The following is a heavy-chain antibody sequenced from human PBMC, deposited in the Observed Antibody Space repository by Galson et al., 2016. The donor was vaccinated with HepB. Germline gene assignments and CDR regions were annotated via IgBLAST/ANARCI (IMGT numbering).Heavy chain of an antibody. CDR3: ARVMDSYSYMDV. Sequence: SVKVSCKVSGYTLTELSTHWVRQTPGQGLQWMGGLTPLFDTPTYSQKFQGRVTITADKSTTTAYMELSSLKSEDTAVYYCARVMDSYSYMDVWGKGTTVTVSS. D-gene: IGHD3-10*01. J-gene: IGHJ6*03. V-gene: IGHV1-69*06. CDR2: LTPLFDTP. CDR1: GYTLTELS.